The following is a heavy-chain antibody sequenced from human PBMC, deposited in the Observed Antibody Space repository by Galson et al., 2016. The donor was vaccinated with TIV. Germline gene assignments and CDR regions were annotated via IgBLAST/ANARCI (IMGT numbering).Heavy chain of an antibody. V-gene: IGHV1-18*01. CDR3: ARYSSTSSRRLDY. CDR2: MSAYSGAS. Sequence: SVKVSCKASGYTFSNFAITWVRQAPGQGLEWMGYMSAYSGASNYAQEFQGRVTITTDTSTSTAYMELRNLRFDDTAVYYCARYSSTSSRRLDYWGQGTLVTVSA. J-gene: IGHJ4*02. CDR1: GYTFSNFA. D-gene: IGHD6-6*01.